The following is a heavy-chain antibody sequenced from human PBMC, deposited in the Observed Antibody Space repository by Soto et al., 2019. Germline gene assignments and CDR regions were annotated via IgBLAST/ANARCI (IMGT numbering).Heavy chain of an antibody. Sequence: ASVKVSCKASGYTFTSYGISWVRQAPGQGLEWMGWISAYNGNTNYAQKLQGRVTMTTDTSTSTAYMELRSLRSDDTAVYYCARGMSYYDSSGYGVYWGQGTLVTSPQ. V-gene: IGHV1-18*04. D-gene: IGHD3-22*01. CDR2: ISAYNGNT. J-gene: IGHJ4*02. CDR1: GYTFTSYG. CDR3: ARGMSYYDSSGYGVY.